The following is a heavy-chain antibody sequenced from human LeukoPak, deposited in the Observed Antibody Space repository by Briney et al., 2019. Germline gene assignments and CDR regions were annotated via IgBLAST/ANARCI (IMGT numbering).Heavy chain of an antibody. CDR1: VYTFTGYY. Sequence: ASVKVSCKASVYTFTGYYMHWVRQAPGQGLEWMGWINPNSGGTNYAQKFQGRVTMTRDTSISTAYMELSRLRSDDTAVYYCARELRSYYDSSGHASWDDFDIWGQGTMVTVSS. D-gene: IGHD3-22*01. J-gene: IGHJ3*02. CDR2: INPNSGGT. V-gene: IGHV1-2*02. CDR3: ARELRSYYDSSGHASWDDFDI.